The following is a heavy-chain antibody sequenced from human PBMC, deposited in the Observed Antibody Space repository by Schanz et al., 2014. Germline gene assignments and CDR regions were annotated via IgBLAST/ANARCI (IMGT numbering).Heavy chain of an antibody. CDR3: ARGYCAGTSCPIFDY. D-gene: IGHD2-2*01. CDR2: INSNTGNP. Sequence: QVRLVQSGAEVKKPGASVKVSCKASGYTFIDYSLNWVRQAPGQGLEWMGWINSNTGNPTYAPAFTGRFVFSLDTSVSTTHLQITNLKADDTDVYYCARGYCAGTSCPIFDYWGQGTLVTVSS. J-gene: IGHJ4*02. CDR1: GYTFIDYS. V-gene: IGHV7-4-1*02.